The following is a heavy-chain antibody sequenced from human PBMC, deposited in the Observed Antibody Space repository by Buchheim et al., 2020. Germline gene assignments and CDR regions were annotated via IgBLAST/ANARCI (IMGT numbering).Heavy chain of an antibody. Sequence: QVQLQQWGAGLLKPSETLSLTCAVYGGSFSGYYWSWIRQPPGKGLEWIGEINHSGSTNYNPSLKSRVTISVDTPKNHFSLKLSSVTAADTAVYYCARKPYRNSWFDPWGQGTL. CDR2: INHSGST. CDR3: ARKPYRNSWFDP. D-gene: IGHD3-16*02. CDR1: GGSFSGYY. V-gene: IGHV4-34*01. J-gene: IGHJ5*02.